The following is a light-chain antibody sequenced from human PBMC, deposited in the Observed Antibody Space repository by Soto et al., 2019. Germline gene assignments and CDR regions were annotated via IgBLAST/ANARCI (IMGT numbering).Light chain of an antibody. CDR3: GSYAGSNSVL. CDR2: EVS. CDR1: SSDVGGYNY. Sequence: QSVLTQPPSASGSPGQSVTISCTGTSSDVGGYNYVSWYQQHPGRAPKLMIYEVSKRPSGVPDRFSGSKSGNTASLTVSGLQAEDEAEYYCGSYAGSNSVLFGGGTKLTVL. J-gene: IGLJ2*01. V-gene: IGLV2-8*01.